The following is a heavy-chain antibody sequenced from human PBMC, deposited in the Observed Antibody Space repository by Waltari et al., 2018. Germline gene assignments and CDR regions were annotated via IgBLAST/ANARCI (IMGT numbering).Heavy chain of an antibody. CDR3: ARKGGYYYYMDV. CDR2: INSDGSST. Sequence: EVQLVEFGGGLVQPGGSLRLSCAASGFYFSSYWMHWVRQAPGKGLVWVSRINSDGSSTSYADSVKGRFTISRDNAKNTLYLQMNSLRAEDTAVYYCARKGGYYYYMDVWGKGTTVTISS. D-gene: IGHD3-16*01. V-gene: IGHV3-74*01. J-gene: IGHJ6*03. CDR1: GFYFSSYW.